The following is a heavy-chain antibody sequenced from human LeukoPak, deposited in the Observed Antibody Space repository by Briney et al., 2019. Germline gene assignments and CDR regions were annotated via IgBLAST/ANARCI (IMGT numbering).Heavy chain of an antibody. CDR1: GYSFTNYW. Sequence: GASLQISCKGSGYSFTNYWIGWVRQMPGKGLEWMGIIYCGDSDTRYSPSFQGQVTISADKSISTAYLQWSSLKASDTAMYYCARKTGTTIDYWGQGTLVTVSS. CDR2: IYCGDSDT. J-gene: IGHJ4*02. CDR3: ARKTGTTIDY. V-gene: IGHV5-51*01. D-gene: IGHD1-7*01.